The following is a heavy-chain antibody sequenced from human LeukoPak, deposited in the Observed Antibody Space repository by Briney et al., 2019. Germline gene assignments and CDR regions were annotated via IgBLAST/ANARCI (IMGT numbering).Heavy chain of an antibody. CDR3: AKFYHGDRKNADY. V-gene: IGHV3-23*01. CDR2: ISGSGGST. D-gene: IGHD4-17*01. J-gene: IGHJ4*02. CDR1: GFTFSSYA. Sequence: GGSLRLSCAASGFTFSSYAMSWVRQAPGKGLEWVSAISGSGGSTYYADSVKGRFTISRDNSKNTLYLQMNSLRAEDTAVYYRAKFYHGDRKNADYWGQGTLVTVSS.